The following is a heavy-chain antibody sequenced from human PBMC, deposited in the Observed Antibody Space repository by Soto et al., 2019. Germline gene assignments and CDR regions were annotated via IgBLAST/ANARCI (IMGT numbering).Heavy chain of an antibody. CDR3: VKADVDDYYYYGMEV. CDR2: ISSNGGIT. Sequence: PGGSLRLSCSASGFTFSSYAMHCVRQAPGKGLEYVSAISSNGGITYYADSVKGRFTISRDNSKNTLYLQMSSLRAEDTAVYYCVKADVDDYYYYGMEVWGQGTTVTVSS. D-gene: IGHD5-12*01. V-gene: IGHV3-64D*06. CDR1: GFTFSSYA. J-gene: IGHJ6*02.